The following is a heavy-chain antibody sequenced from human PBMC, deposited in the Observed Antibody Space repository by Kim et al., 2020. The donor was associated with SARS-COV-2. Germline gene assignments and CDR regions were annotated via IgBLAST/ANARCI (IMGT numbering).Heavy chain of an antibody. D-gene: IGHD2-2*01. J-gene: IGHJ4*02. CDR1: GFTFSSYG. CDR2: IWYDGSNK. V-gene: IGHV3-33*06. Sequence: GGSLRLSCAASGFTFSSYGMHWVRQAPGKGLEWVAVIWYDGSNKYYADSVKGRFTISRDNSKNTLYLQMNSLRAEDTAVYYCAKDRVPAARIPDYWGQGTLVTVSS. CDR3: AKDRVPAARIPDY.